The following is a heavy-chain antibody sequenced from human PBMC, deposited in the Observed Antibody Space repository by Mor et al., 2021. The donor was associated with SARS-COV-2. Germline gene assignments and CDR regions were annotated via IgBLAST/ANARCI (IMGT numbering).Heavy chain of an antibody. CDR2: INTNTGIP. J-gene: IGHJ4*02. V-gene: IGHV7-4-1*02. D-gene: IGHD6-6*01. CDR3: ARDARGRGPAFDH. Sequence: APGQGLEWMGWINTNTGIPTYVQGFTGRIVLSLDTSVGTAYLQISSLKADDTAVYYCARDARGRGPAFDHWGQGSLVT.